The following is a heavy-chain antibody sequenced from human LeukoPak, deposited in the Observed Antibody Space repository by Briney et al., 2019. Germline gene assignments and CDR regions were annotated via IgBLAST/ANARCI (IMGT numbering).Heavy chain of an antibody. D-gene: IGHD2/OR15-2a*01. CDR1: GFTFSSYW. J-gene: IGHJ4*02. V-gene: IGHV3-7*03. CDR2: IKQDGSEK. Sequence: GGSLRLSCAASGFTFSSYWLSWVRQAPGKGLECVANIKQDGSEKYYVDSVKGRFTISRDNAKNSLYLQMNSLRAEDTAVYYCAKDRSTTVSNTLGYFDYWGQETLVTVSS. CDR3: AKDRSTTVSNTLGYFDY.